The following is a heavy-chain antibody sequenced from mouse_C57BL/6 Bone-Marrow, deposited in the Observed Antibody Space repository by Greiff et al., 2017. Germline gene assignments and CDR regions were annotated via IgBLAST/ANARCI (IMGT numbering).Heavy chain of an antibody. J-gene: IGHJ4*01. CDR3: ARVYYYAMDY. Sequence: VKLMESGGCLVKPGGSLKLSCAASGFTFRSSAMSLVRQTPEKRLAWVATISDGGSYTYYPDNVKGRFTISRDNAKNNLYLQMSHLKSEDTAMYYCARVYYYAMDYWGQGTSVTVSA. V-gene: IGHV5-4*03. CDR1: GFTFRSSA. CDR2: ISDGGSYT.